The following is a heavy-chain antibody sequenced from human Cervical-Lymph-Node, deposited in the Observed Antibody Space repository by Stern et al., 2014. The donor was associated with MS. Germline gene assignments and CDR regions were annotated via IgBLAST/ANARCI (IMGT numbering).Heavy chain of an antibody. J-gene: IGHJ6*02. V-gene: IGHV4-31*03. CDR2: IYYSGTT. CDR1: GGSISSDNYY. Sequence: QLQLQESGPGLVKPSQTLSLTCTVSGGSISSDNYYWTWIRPHPGKGLEWIGHIYYSGTTYYNPSLKSRVSITVDTSKNLFSLRLSSVTAADTAVYYCARDHFTTSLDVWGHGTTVTVS. D-gene: IGHD2-2*01. CDR3: ARDHFTTSLDV.